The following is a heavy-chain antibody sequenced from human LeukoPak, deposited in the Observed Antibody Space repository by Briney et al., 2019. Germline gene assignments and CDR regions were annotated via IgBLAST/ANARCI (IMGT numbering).Heavy chain of an antibody. CDR3: ASRRSGWPNDAFDI. Sequence: GGSLRLSCAASGFTLSSYAMSWVRQAPGKGLEWLSNISPSGSNTFYADSVKGRFTISRDNAKNSVYLQMEGLRVEDTAVYYCASRRSGWPNDAFDIWGQGTMVTVTS. D-gene: IGHD6-19*01. J-gene: IGHJ3*02. CDR2: ISPSGSNT. CDR1: GFTLSSYA. V-gene: IGHV3-48*01.